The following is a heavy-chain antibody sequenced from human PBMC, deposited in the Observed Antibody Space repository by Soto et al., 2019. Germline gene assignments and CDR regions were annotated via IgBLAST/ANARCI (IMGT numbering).Heavy chain of an antibody. Sequence: QVQLVQSGDEVKKPGASVKVSCKASGYPFTTYGITWVRQAPGQGLDWMGWISTYNGHTNYAQSLQGRVTMTRETSSTTAYMELRSLRSDDTAVYYCARVMTTFGVVSKGPDHWGEGTLVTVSS. J-gene: IGHJ4*02. CDR1: GYPFTTYG. V-gene: IGHV1-18*04. CDR2: ISTYNGHT. CDR3: ARVMTTFGVVSKGPDH. D-gene: IGHD3-3*01.